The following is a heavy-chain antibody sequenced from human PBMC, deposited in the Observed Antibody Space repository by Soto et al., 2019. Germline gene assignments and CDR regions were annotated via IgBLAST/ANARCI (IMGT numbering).Heavy chain of an antibody. D-gene: IGHD3-10*01. CDR3: ARGITTVRVVP. Sequence: QVQLVQSGAEVKKPGASLKISCQASGYTFTRYTMNWVRQAPGQRLEWMGWINPDNGNTKSSQKFQDRVIITRDPCASTDYTDLSIVRSEGTAVYFCARGITTVRVVPWGQGTLASVSS. CDR1: GYTFTRYT. J-gene: IGHJ5*02. V-gene: IGHV1-3*01. CDR2: INPDNGNT.